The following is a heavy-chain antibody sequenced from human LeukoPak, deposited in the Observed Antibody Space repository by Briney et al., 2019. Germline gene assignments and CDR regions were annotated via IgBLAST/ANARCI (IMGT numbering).Heavy chain of an antibody. CDR3: ARVLKGRSGGYFDY. CDR1: GFTFSSYS. V-gene: IGHV3-21*01. D-gene: IGHD2-15*01. Sequence: GGSLRLSCAASGFTFSSYSMNWVRQAPGKGLEWVSSISSSSSYIYYADSVKGRFTISRDNAKNSLYLQMNSLRAEDTAAYYCARVLKGRSGGYFDYWGQGTLVTVSS. J-gene: IGHJ4*02. CDR2: ISSSSSYI.